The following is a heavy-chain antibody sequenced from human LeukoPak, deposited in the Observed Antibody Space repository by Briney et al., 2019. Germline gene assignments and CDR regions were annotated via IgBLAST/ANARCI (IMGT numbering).Heavy chain of an antibody. Sequence: ASVKVSCKASGYTFNNHYMYWARQAPGQGLEWMGVINPSGGSTSYAQKFQGRVTMTRDTSTRTVYMEVNSLRSEDTAVYYCARQGAYSSAIGMGYWGQGTLVTVSS. D-gene: IGHD6-19*01. V-gene: IGHV1-46*02. CDR2: INPSGGST. CDR1: GYTFNNHY. CDR3: ARQGAYSSAIGMGY. J-gene: IGHJ4*02.